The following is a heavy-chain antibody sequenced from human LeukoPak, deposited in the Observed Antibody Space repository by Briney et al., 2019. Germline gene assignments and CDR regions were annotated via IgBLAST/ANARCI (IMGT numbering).Heavy chain of an antibody. CDR3: ARDPARTYGSTYYYYYMDV. Sequence: VASVKVSCKASGYTFTGYYMHWVRQAPGQGLEWMGWINPNSGGTNYAQKFQGRVTMTRDTSISTAYMEPSRLRSDDTAVYYCARDPARTYGSTYYYYYMDVWGKGTTVTVSS. CDR1: GYTFTGYY. CDR2: INPNSGGT. V-gene: IGHV1-2*02. J-gene: IGHJ6*03. D-gene: IGHD3-10*01.